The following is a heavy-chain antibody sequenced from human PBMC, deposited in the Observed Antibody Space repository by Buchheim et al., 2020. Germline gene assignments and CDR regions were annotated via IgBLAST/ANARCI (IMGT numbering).Heavy chain of an antibody. D-gene: IGHD2-2*02. V-gene: IGHV1-8*01. CDR1: GYTFTSYD. CDR3: ARGRNRWNIVVVPAAIRDRQNWFDP. CDR2: MNPNSGNT. J-gene: IGHJ5*02. Sequence: QVQLVQSGAEVKKPGASVKVSCKASGYTFTSYDINWVRQATGQGLEWMGWMNPNSGNTGYAQKFQGRVTMTRNTSISTAYMGLSSLRSEDTAVYYCARGRNRWNIVVVPAAIRDRQNWFDPWGQGTL.